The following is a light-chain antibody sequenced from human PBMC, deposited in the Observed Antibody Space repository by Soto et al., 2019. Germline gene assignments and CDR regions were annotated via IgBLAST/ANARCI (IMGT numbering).Light chain of an antibody. V-gene: IGKV1-5*01. Sequence: DVQLTQAPSTLSASVGDRVTITCRASQSIGNWLAWYQQKPGKAPNLLIYDASTLENGVPSRFSGSASGTDFTLTISSLQPYDCATYYCQQYNSYSPRTFGQGTKVDFK. CDR1: QSIGNW. J-gene: IGKJ1*01. CDR3: QQYNSYSPRT. CDR2: DAS.